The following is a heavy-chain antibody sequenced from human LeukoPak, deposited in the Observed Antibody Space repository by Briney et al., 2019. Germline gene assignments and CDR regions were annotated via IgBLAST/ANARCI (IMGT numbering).Heavy chain of an antibody. CDR2: IKQDGSEK. J-gene: IGHJ4*02. D-gene: IGHD3-10*01. V-gene: IGHV3-7*01. CDR1: GFTFSSYW. Sequence: GGSLRLSCAASGFTFSSYWMSWVRQAPGKGLEWVANIKQDGSEKYYVDSVKGRFTISRDNAKNSLYLQMNSLRAEDTAVYYCARDRKTGSGSYFGFSDYWGQGTLVTVSS. CDR3: ARDRKTGSGSYFGFSDY.